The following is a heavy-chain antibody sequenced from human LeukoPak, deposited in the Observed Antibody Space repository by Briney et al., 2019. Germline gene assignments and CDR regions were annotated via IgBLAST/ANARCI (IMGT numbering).Heavy chain of an antibody. CDR1: GGSISSSSYY. D-gene: IGHD4-17*01. J-gene: IGHJ4*02. Sequence: NPSETLSLTCTVSGGSISSSSYYWGWIRQPPGKGLEWIGSIYYSGSTYYNPSLKSRVTISVDTSKNQFSLKLSSVTAADTAVYYCARGDPYGDYVWFDYWGQGTLVTVSS. CDR3: ARGDPYGDYVWFDY. CDR2: IYYSGST. V-gene: IGHV4-39*07.